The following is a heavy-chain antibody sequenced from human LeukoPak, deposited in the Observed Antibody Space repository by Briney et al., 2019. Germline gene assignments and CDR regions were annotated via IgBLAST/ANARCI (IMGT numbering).Heavy chain of an antibody. D-gene: IGHD3-16*01. CDR3: ARGGGLDV. V-gene: IGHV3-30-3*01. CDR2: ISYDESYK. CDR1: GFTFSSYA. Sequence: GGSLXLSCGGSGFTFSSYAIHWVRQATGKGGEWVPVISYDESYKYYADSVKGRFTISRDNAKNSLYLQMSNLRAEDTAVYFCARGGGLDVWGQGATVTISS. J-gene: IGHJ6*02.